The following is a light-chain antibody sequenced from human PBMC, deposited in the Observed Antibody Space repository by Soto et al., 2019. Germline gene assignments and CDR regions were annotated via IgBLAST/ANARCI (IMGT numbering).Light chain of an antibody. CDR1: QSITTY. CDR2: TTS. CDR3: QQAHSTPVT. Sequence: DIQMTQSPSSLSASVGDSVTITCRASQSITTYLNWYQQKPGQAPNLLIYTTSTLRSGVPSRFVGSGSGTDFTLTISGLRPADFATYFCQQAHSTPVTFGGGTKLEI. J-gene: IGKJ4*01. V-gene: IGKV1-39*01.